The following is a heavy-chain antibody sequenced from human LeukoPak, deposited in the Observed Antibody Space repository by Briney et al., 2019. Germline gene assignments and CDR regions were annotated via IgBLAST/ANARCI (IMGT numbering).Heavy chain of an antibody. CDR1: GFTVSSNY. J-gene: IGHJ4*02. V-gene: IGHV3-53*01. Sequence: GGSLRPSCAASGFTVSSNYMSWVRQAPGKGLEWVSVIYSGGSTYYADSVKGRFTISRDNSKNTLYLQMNSLRAEDTAVYYCASSGYSSGWFFDYWGQGTLVTVSS. D-gene: IGHD6-19*01. CDR2: IYSGGST. CDR3: ASSGYSSGWFFDY.